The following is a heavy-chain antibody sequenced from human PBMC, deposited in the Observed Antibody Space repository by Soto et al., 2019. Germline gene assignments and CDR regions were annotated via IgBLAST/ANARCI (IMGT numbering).Heavy chain of an antibody. CDR3: ARILQTYYYDSSDFDY. CDR2: ISYDGSNK. CDR1: GFTFSSYA. Sequence: QVQLVESGGGVFQPGRSLRLSCAASGFTFSSYAMHWVRQAPGKGLEWVAVISYDGSNKYYADSVKGRFTISRDNSKNTLYLQMNSLRAEDTAVYYCARILQTYYYDSSDFDYWGQGTLVTVSS. J-gene: IGHJ4*02. D-gene: IGHD3-22*01. V-gene: IGHV3-30-3*01.